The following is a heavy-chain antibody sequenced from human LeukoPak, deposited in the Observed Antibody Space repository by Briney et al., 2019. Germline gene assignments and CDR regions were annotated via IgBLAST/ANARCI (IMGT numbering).Heavy chain of an antibody. CDR3: ARGSPPLYCSSTSCYQLDP. CDR1: GGSISSYY. V-gene: IGHV4-59*12. CDR2: IYYSGST. J-gene: IGHJ5*02. Sequence: PSETLSLTCTVSGGSISSYYWSWIRQPPGKGLEWIGYIYYSGSTNYNPSLKSRVTMSVDTSKNQFSLKLSSVTAADTAVYYCARGSPPLYCSSTSCYQLDPWGQGTLVTVSS. D-gene: IGHD2-2*01.